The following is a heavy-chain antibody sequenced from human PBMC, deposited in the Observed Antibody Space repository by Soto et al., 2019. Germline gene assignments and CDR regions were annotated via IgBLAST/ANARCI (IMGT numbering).Heavy chain of an antibody. CDR2: IYPGDSDT. CDR1: GYSFTSYW. D-gene: IGHD4-17*01. J-gene: IGHJ3*02. Sequence: GESLKISCQGSGYSFTSYWIGWVRQMPGKGLEWMGIIYPGDSDTRYSPSFQGQVTISADKSISTAYLQWSSLKASDTAMYYCARFATVTTDAFDIWGQGTMVTVSS. V-gene: IGHV5-51*01. CDR3: ARFATVTTDAFDI.